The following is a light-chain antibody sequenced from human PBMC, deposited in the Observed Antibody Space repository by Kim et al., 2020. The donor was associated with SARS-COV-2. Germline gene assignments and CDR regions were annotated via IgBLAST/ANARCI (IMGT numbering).Light chain of an antibody. V-gene: IGKV1-5*01. J-gene: IGKJ2*01. CDR1: QSISSW. Sequence: DIQMTQSPSTLSAYVGDRVTITCRASQSISSWLAWYQQKPGKAPKLLIYAASGLESGVPSRFSGSGSGTEFTLTISSLQPDDFATYYCQQYNSYSYTFGQGTKLEI. CDR3: QQYNSYSYT. CDR2: AAS.